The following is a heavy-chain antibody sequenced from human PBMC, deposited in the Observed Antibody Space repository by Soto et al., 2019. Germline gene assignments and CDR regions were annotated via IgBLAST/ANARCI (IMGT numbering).Heavy chain of an antibody. CDR2: INPSGGST. D-gene: IGHD4-4*01. Sequence: ASVKVSCKASGYTFTSYYMHWVRQAPGQGLEWMGIINPSGGSTSYAQKFQGRVTMTRDTSTSTVYMELSSLRSEGTAVYYCARDFRYSNYVTDYYYYGMDVWGQGTTVTVSS. J-gene: IGHJ6*02. CDR3: ARDFRYSNYVTDYYYYGMDV. CDR1: GYTFTSYY. V-gene: IGHV1-46*01.